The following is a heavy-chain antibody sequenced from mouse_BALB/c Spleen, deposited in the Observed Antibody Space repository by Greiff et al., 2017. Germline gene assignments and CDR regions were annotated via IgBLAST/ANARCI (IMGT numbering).Heavy chain of an antibody. V-gene: IGHV5-12-2*01. CDR2: ISNGGGST. CDR1: GFTFSSYT. CDR3: ARGDDYGPWFAY. D-gene: IGHD2-4*01. Sequence: DVMLVESGGGLVQPGGSLKLSCAASGFTFSSYTMSWVRQTPEKRLEWVAYISNGGGSTYYPDTVKGRFTISRDNAKNTLYLQMSSLKSEDTAMYYCARGDDYGPWFAYWGQGTLVTVSA. J-gene: IGHJ3*01.